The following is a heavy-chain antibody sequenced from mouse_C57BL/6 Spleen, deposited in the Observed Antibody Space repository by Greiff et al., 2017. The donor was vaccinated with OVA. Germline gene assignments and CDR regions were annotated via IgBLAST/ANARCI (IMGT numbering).Heavy chain of an antibody. V-gene: IGHV14-2*01. CDR1: GFNIKDYY. CDR2: IDPEDGET. J-gene: IGHJ3*01. D-gene: IGHD3-2*02. Sequence: DVKLVESGAELVKPGASVKLSCTASGFNIKDYYMHWVKQRTEQGLEWIGRIDPEDGETKYAPKFQGQATITADTSSNPAYLQLSSLTSEDTAVYYGAQTAQAWFAYWGQGTLVTVSA. CDR3: AQTAQAWFAY.